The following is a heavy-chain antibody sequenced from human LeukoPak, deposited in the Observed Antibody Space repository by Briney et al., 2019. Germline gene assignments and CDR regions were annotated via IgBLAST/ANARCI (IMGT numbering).Heavy chain of an antibody. CDR2: INQDGSAK. Sequence: GGSLRLSCADSGFLFSNSWIAWVRQAPGRGLEWLANINQDGSAKTCVDSVKGRFTISRDNAKNSLYLQMNSLRDEDTAVYFCARKMALWGQRTLVTVSS. V-gene: IGHV3-7*04. CDR1: GFLFSNSW. CDR3: ARKMAL. D-gene: IGHD5-24*01. J-gene: IGHJ4*02.